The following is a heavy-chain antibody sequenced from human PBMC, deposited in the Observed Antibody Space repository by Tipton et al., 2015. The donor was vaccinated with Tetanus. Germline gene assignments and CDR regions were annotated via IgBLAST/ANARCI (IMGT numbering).Heavy chain of an antibody. Sequence: SLRLSCAASGISFSSYTMRWVRQAPGKGLAWVSTISGSGSATYYSASVKGRVTISRDNSKNTHFLQMSSLRADDTAVYWCASSKRGYGYGSFASWGQGTLVTVSS. D-gene: IGHD5-18*01. CDR1: GISFSSYT. J-gene: IGHJ4*02. CDR2: ISGSGSAT. CDR3: ASSKRGYGYGSFAS. V-gene: IGHV3-23*01.